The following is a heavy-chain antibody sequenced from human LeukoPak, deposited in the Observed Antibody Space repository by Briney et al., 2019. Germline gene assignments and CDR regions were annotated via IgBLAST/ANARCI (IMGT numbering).Heavy chain of an antibody. V-gene: IGHV4-34*01. J-gene: IGHJ6*02. Sequence: SETLSVTCAVYGGSFSGYYWSWIRQPPGKGVEWIGEINHRGSTNYNPSLKSRVTISVDTSKNQFSLKLSSVTAADTAVYYCARFRLYCSGGSCYSAGPYYYYGMDVWGQGTTVTVSS. CDR2: INHRGST. D-gene: IGHD2-15*01. CDR1: GGSFSGYY. CDR3: ARFRLYCSGGSCYSAGPYYYYGMDV.